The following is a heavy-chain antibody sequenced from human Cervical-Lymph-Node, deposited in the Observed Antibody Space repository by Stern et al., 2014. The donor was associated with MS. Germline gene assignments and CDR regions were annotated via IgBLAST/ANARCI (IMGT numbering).Heavy chain of an antibody. V-gene: IGHV4-34*01. CDR3: ARRGYDFWSGYYTASYYFDY. Sequence: QVQLQQWGAGLLKPSETLSLTCAVYGGSFSGYYWSWIRQPPGKGLEWIGEINHSGSTNYNPSLKSRVTISGSTSKNQFSLKLSSVTAADTAVYYCARRGYDFWSGYYTASYYFDYWGQGTLVTVSS. CDR2: INHSGST. D-gene: IGHD3-3*01. J-gene: IGHJ4*02. CDR1: GGSFSGYY.